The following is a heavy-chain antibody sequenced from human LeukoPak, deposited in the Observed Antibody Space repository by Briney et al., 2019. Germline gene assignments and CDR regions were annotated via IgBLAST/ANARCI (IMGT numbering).Heavy chain of an antibody. D-gene: IGHD2-2*01. CDR3: SGYCSSTSCYLPSGI. CDR1: GGSISSSSYY. Sequence: SETLSLTCTVSGGSISSSSYYWGWIRQPPGKGLEWIGSNYYSGSTYYNPSLKSRVTISVDTSKNQFSLKLSSVTAADTAVYYCSGYCSSTSCYLPSGIWGKGTMVTVSS. V-gene: IGHV4-39*01. CDR2: NYYSGST. J-gene: IGHJ3*02.